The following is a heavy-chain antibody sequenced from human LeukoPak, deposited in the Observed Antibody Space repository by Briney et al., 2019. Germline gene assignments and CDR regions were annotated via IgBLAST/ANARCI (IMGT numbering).Heavy chain of an antibody. D-gene: IGHD5-18*01. CDR1: GFTFSTYA. V-gene: IGHV3-30-3*01. J-gene: IGHJ4*02. Sequence: GGSLRLSCAASGFTFSTYAMHWVRQAPGKGLEWVTVTSYDGSNKYYADSVKGRFTISRDNSKNTLYLQMNSLRAEDTALYYCVRDERGYSYGTFDYWGQGTLVTVSS. CDR3: VRDERGYSYGTFDY. CDR2: TSYDGSNK.